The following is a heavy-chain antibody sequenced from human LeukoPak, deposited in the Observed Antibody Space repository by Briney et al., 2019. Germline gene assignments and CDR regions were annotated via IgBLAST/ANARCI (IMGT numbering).Heavy chain of an antibody. Sequence: GGSLRLSWAASGFIFSDYDVHWVRQAPGKGLEFVSAITSNGGRTFYANSMKGRFTISRDNSKNALYLQMDSLRADDMAVYYCARGAASGGYDYWGQGALVTVSS. CDR2: ITSNGGRT. D-gene: IGHD3-10*01. CDR1: GFIFSDYD. CDR3: ARGAASGGYDY. J-gene: IGHJ4*02. V-gene: IGHV3-64*01.